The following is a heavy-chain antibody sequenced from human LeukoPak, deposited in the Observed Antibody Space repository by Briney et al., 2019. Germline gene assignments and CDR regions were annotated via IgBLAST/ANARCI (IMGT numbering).Heavy chain of an antibody. D-gene: IGHD3-10*01. CDR2: IKSKTDGGTT. Sequence: GGSLRLSCAASGFTFSNAWMSWVRQAPGKGLEWVGRIKSKTDGGTTDYAAPVKGRFTISRDDSKNTLYLQMNSLKTEDTAVYYCTTEKLDGSGSYSDYWGQGTLVTVSS. V-gene: IGHV3-15*01. CDR3: TTEKLDGSGSYSDY. J-gene: IGHJ4*02. CDR1: GFTFSNAW.